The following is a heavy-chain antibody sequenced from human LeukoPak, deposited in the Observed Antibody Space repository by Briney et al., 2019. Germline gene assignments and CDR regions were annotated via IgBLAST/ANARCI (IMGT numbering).Heavy chain of an antibody. V-gene: IGHV3-9*01. CDR3: AKDKSYYDSSGYGGFDY. D-gene: IGHD3-22*01. CDR2: ISWNSGSI. J-gene: IGHJ4*02. CDR1: GFRFDDYA. Sequence: GGSLRLSCAASGFRFDDYAMHWVRQAPGKGLEWVSGISWNSGSIGYADSVKGRFTISRDNAKNSLYLQMNSLRAEDTALYYCAKDKSYYDSSGYGGFDYWGQGTLVTVSS.